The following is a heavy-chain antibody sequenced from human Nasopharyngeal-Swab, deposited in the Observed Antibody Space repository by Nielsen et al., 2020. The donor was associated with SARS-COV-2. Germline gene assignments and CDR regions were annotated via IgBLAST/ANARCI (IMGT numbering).Heavy chain of an antibody. CDR3: ARGPQGGSRRPYYFDY. V-gene: IGHV4-34*01. J-gene: IGHJ4*02. Sequence: WIRQPPGKGLEWIGEINPSGSTNYNPSLKSRVTISVDTSKNQFSLKLSSVTAADTAVYYCARGPQGGSRRPYYFDYWGQGTLVTVSS. CDR2: INPSGST. D-gene: IGHD1-26*01.